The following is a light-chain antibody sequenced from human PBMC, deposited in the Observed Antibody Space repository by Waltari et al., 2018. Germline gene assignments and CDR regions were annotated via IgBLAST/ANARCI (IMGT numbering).Light chain of an antibody. V-gene: IGLV2-11*01. Sequence: QSALTQPRSVSGSPGQSVTISCTGTSSDVGGYYYVSWYQQHPGKATKLMLYDVTKRPAGSLVLFAGSSSRNATSSTITGLQAEDEVDYYCCTYADSYTAVYGGGTTLTVL. CDR2: DVT. J-gene: IGLJ3*02. CDR3: CTYADSYTAV. CDR1: SSDVGGYYY.